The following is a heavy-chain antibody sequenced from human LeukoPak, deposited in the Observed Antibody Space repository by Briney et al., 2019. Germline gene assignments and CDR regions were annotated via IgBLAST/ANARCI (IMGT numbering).Heavy chain of an antibody. V-gene: IGHV6-1*01. Sequence: SQTLSLTCAISGDSVSSNSAAWNWIRQSPSRGLEWLGRTYYRSKWYNDYAVSVKSRITINPDTSKNQFSLQLNSVTPEDTAAYYCARDRYYYDSSGYYEPGFDYWGQGTLVTVSS. J-gene: IGHJ4*02. CDR3: ARDRYYYDSSGYYEPGFDY. CDR2: TYYRSKWYN. CDR1: GDSVSSNSAA. D-gene: IGHD3-22*01.